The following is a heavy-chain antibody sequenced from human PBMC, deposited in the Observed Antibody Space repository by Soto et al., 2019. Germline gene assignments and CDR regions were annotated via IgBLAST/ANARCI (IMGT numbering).Heavy chain of an antibody. CDR2: IKEDGSVK. J-gene: IGHJ4*02. Sequence: DVQLVESGGGLVQPGGSLRLSCAASGFTFSGSWMSWVRQAPGKGLEFVANIKEDGSVKNYVDSVKGRFTISRDNAKNSVYLQMNSLRDADTAVYYCARDPGYSSFDHWGQGTLVTVSS. CDR3: ARDPGYSSFDH. CDR1: GFTFSGSW. V-gene: IGHV3-7*01. D-gene: IGHD5-12*01.